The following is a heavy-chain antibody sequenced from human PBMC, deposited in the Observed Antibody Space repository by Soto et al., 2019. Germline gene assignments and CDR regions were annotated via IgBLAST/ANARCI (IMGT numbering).Heavy chain of an antibody. CDR3: ARRRANCSGGSCYSLFDY. J-gene: IGHJ4*02. D-gene: IGHD2-15*01. Sequence: PSETLSLTCSVSGGSIISNIYYWVWIRQPPGKGLEWIGEINHSGSTNYNPSLKSRVTISVDTSKNQFSLKLSSVTAADTAVYYCARRRANCSGGSCYSLFDYWGQGTLVTVSS. CDR2: INHSGST. V-gene: IGHV4-39*07. CDR1: GGSIISNIYY.